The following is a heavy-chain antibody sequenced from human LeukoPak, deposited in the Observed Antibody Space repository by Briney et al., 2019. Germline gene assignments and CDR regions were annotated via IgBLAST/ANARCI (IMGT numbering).Heavy chain of an antibody. J-gene: IGHJ5*02. CDR3: AKYYDILSQDPLYNWFDP. CDR2: ISGSGGST. CDR1: GFTFSSYA. V-gene: IGHV3-23*01. Sequence: GGSLRLSCAASGFTFSSYAMSWVRQAPGKGLEWVSAISGSGGSTYYADSVKGRFTISRDNSKNTLYLQMNSLRAEDTAVYYCAKYYDILSQDPLYNWFDPWGQGTLVTVSS. D-gene: IGHD3-9*01.